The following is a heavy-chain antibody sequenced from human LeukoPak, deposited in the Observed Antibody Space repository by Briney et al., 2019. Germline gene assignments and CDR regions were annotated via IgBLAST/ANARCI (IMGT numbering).Heavy chain of an antibody. Sequence: ASVKVSCKASGYTFTSYDINWVRQATGQGLEWMGWMNPNSGNTGCAQKFQGRVTMARNTSISTAYMELSSLRSEDTAVYYCARSTSVLRFLEWSVYYYYMDVWGKGTTVTVSS. CDR2: MNPNSGNT. CDR3: ARSTSVLRFLEWSVYYYYMDV. CDR1: GYTFTSYD. J-gene: IGHJ6*03. D-gene: IGHD3-3*01. V-gene: IGHV1-8*01.